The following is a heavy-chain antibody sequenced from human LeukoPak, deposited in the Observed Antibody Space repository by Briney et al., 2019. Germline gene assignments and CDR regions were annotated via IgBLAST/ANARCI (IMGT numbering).Heavy chain of an antibody. J-gene: IGHJ4*02. D-gene: IGHD6-13*01. Sequence: SETLSLTCAVYGGSFSDYYWSWIRQPPGKGLEWIGEINHSGSTDCSPSLKSRVTISVDTSKNQFSLKLSSVTAADTAVYYCARGGGSSWYVDYRGQGTLVTVSS. CDR2: INHSGST. CDR1: GGSFSDYY. CDR3: ARGGGSSWYVDY. V-gene: IGHV4-34*01.